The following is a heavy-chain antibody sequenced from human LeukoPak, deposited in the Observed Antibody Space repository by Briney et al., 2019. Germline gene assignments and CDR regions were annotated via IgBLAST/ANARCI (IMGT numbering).Heavy chain of an antibody. CDR1: GGSINSYY. V-gene: IGHV4-59*01. J-gene: IGHJ4*02. CDR2: IHYSGST. CDR3: ARAYDSSGPFDY. Sequence: SETLSLTCTVSGGSINSYYWSWIRQPPGKGLQWIGCIHYSGSTNYNPSLKSRVTISVDTSKNQFSLKLSSVTAADTAAYYCARAYDSSGPFDYWGQGTLVTVSS. D-gene: IGHD3-22*01.